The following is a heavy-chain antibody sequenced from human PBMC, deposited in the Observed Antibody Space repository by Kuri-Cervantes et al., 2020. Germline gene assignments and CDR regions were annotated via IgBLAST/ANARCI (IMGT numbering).Heavy chain of an antibody. J-gene: IGHJ4*02. Sequence: GESLKISCAVSGLTFSNHWMSWVRQAPGKGLEWVAVIWYDGSNKYYADSVRGRFTISRDNSKNTLYLQMNSLRAEDTAVYYCARDGYNPFDYWGQGTLVTVSS. CDR2: IWYDGSNK. D-gene: IGHD5-24*01. V-gene: IGHV3-33*08. CDR3: ARDGYNPFDY. CDR1: GLTFSNHW.